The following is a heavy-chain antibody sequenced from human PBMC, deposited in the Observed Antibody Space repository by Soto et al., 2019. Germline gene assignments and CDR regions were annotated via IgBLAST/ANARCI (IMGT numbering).Heavy chain of an antibody. CDR2: IWYDGSNK. CDR3: ARDRATIDAFDI. Sequence: GGSLRLSCAASGFTFSSYGMHWVRQAPGKGLEWVAVIWYDGSNKYYADSVKGRFTISRDNSKNTLYLQMSSLRAEDTAVYYCARDRATIDAFDIWGQGTMVTVSS. J-gene: IGHJ3*02. V-gene: IGHV3-33*01. CDR1: GFTFSSYG.